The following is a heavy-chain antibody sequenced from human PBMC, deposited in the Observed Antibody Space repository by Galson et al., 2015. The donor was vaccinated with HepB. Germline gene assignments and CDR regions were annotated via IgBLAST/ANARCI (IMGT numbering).Heavy chain of an antibody. CDR3: AKAHDYGDYNFDY. V-gene: IGHV3-9*01. D-gene: IGHD4-17*01. J-gene: IGHJ4*02. CDR2: ISWNSDTV. CDR1: GFGFDDYA. Sequence: SLRLSCAASGFGFDDYAMHWVRQAPGKGLEWVSGISWNSDTVTYADSVKGRFIISRDNAKNSLYLQMNSLRAEDTALYYCAKAHDYGDYNFDYWGQGTLVTVSS.